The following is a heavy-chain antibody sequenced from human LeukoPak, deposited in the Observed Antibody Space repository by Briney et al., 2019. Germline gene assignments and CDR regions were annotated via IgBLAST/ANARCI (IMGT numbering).Heavy chain of an antibody. CDR2: INPNSGGT. D-gene: IGHD4-17*01. J-gene: IGHJ5*02. CDR3: ARKSGDYEDWFDP. CDR1: GYTFTGYY. V-gene: IGHV1-2*02. Sequence: ASVTVSCKASGYTFTGYYMHWVRQAPGQGLEWMGWINPNSGGTNYAQKFQGRVTMTRDTSISTAYRELSRLRSDDTAVYYCARKSGDYEDWFDPWGQGTLVTVSS.